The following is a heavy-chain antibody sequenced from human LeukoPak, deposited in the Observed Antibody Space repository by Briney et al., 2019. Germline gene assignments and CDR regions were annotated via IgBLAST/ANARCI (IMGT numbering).Heavy chain of an antibody. J-gene: IGHJ4*02. V-gene: IGHV1-69*13. CDR3: ARSKALRLDDIYY. D-gene: IGHD3-9*01. CDR1: GGTFSSYA. CDR2: IIPIFGTA. Sequence: SVKVSCKASGGTFSSYAISWVRQAPGQGLEWMGGIIPIFGTANYAQKFQGRVTITADESTSTAYMGLSSLRSEDTAVYYCARSKALRLDDIYYWGQGTLVTVSS.